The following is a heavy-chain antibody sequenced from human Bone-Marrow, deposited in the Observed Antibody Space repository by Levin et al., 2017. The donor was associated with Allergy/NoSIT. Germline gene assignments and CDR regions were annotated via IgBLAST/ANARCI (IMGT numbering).Heavy chain of an antibody. Sequence: RPSETLSLTCTVSGGSISSSSYYWGWIRQPPGTGLEWIGSIYYSGSTYYNPSLKSRVTISVDTSKNQFSLKLSSVTAADTAVYYCARPTRSKYSSSWYDRAFDIWGQGTMVTVSS. CDR3: ARPTRSKYSSSWYDRAFDI. J-gene: IGHJ3*02. V-gene: IGHV4-39*01. CDR2: IYYSGST. D-gene: IGHD6-13*01. CDR1: GGSISSSSYY.